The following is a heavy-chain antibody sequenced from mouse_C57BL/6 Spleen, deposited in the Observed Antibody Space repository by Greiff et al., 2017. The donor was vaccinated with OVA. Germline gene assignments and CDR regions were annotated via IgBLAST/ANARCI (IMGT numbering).Heavy chain of an antibody. CDR3: VRRGYDGAWFAY. CDR1: GFSFNTYA. CDR2: IRSKSNNYAT. V-gene: IGHV10-1*01. Sequence: EVQLVESGGGLVQPKGSLKLSCAASGFSFNTYAMNWVRQAPGKGLEWVARIRSKSNNYATYYADSVKDRFTISRADSESMLYLQMNNLKTEDTAMYYCVRRGYDGAWFAYWGQGTLVTVSA. D-gene: IGHD2-2*01. J-gene: IGHJ3*01.